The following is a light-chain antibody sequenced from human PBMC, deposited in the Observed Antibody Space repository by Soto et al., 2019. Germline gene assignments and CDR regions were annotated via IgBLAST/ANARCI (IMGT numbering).Light chain of an antibody. CDR2: KAS. V-gene: IGKV1-5*03. Sequence: DLQMTQSPSTLSASVGDRVTITCRASQSISSWLAWYQQKPGKAPKLLIYKASSLESGVPSRFSGSGSGTEFTLTISSLQPDDFATYYCQHLGTFGQGTKVEIK. CDR1: QSISSW. J-gene: IGKJ1*01. CDR3: QHLGT.